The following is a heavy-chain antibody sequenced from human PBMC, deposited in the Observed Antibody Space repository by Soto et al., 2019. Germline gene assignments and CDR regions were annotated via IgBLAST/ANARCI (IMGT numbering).Heavy chain of an antibody. V-gene: IGHV3-30*04. J-gene: IGHJ4*02. D-gene: IGHD6-25*01. Sequence: QVHLAESGGGVVQPGRSLRLSCAASGFTFSNYPMNWVRQAQGKGLEWVAVISYDGNTKHYADSVKGCCTISRDNPRNALYMKMNRLRVEDTAVYYCAREVSRGVAADGYFDSCGQGAQVTVSS. CDR3: AREVSRGVAADGYFDS. CDR1: GFTFSNYP. CDR2: ISYDGNTK.